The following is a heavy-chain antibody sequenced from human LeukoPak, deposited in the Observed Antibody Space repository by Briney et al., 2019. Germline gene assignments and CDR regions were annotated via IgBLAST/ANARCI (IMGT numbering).Heavy chain of an antibody. CDR3: AREDHYYDSSDDYYMDV. D-gene: IGHD3-22*01. Sequence: GGSLRLSCAASEFTFSSYSMNWVRQAPGKGLEWVSSISSIRSYIYYADSVKGRFTISRDNAKNSLYLQMNSLRAEDTAVYYCAREDHYYDSSDDYYMDVWGKGTTVTVSS. CDR1: EFTFSSYS. V-gene: IGHV3-21*01. CDR2: ISSIRSYI. J-gene: IGHJ6*03.